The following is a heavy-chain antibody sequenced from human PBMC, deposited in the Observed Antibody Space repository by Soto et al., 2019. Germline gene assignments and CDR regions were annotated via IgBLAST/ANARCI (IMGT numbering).Heavy chain of an antibody. CDR2: VYYSGNT. D-gene: IGHD3-9*01. J-gene: IGHJ4*02. CDR3: ASPPGY. CDR1: GVSSASSSYY. V-gene: IGHV4-39*01. Sequence: PSETLSLTCTVSGVSSASSSYYWSWIRQPPGKGLEWIGTVYYSGNTFYNTSLESRLTISIDRAKDQFSQRLTSVSASDTAIYYCASPPGYWGQGAPVTVSS.